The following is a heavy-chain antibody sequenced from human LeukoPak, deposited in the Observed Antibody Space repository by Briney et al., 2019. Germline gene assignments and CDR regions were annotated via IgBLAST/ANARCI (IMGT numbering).Heavy chain of an antibody. D-gene: IGHD6-19*01. J-gene: IGHJ4*02. Sequence: PGRSLRLSCAASGFTFSSYAMHWVRQAPGKGLEWVAVISYDGSNKYYADSVKGRFTISRDNSKNTLYLQLNSLRAEDTAVYYCARAAVAGTVHDYWGQGTLVTVSS. CDR1: GFTFSSYA. CDR3: ARAAVAGTVHDY. CDR2: ISYDGSNK. V-gene: IGHV3-30-3*01.